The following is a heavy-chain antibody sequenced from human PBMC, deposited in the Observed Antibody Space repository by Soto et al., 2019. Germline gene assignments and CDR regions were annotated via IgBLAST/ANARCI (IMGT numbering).Heavy chain of an antibody. Sequence: QVHLVQPGTEVKKPGASVRVSCKASGYIFSDFGITWVRQAPGQGLEWLGWISVDNGKAHYGQKFQGRGTMTTDTTTNTAYMDLQRLKSDDTAVYYCARVESRLDYSTTTFDSLGQGTLVTVSS. D-gene: IGHD4-4*01. CDR1: GYIFSDFG. CDR3: ARVESRLDYSTTTFDS. V-gene: IGHV1-18*01. CDR2: ISVDNGKA. J-gene: IGHJ4*02.